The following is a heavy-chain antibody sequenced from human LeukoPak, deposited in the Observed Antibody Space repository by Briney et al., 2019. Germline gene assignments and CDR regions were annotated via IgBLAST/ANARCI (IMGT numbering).Heavy chain of an antibody. CDR2: ISSSGSTI. CDR1: GFTFSDYY. J-gene: IGHJ3*02. V-gene: IGHV3-11*04. Sequence: PGGSLRLSCAASGFTFSDYYMSWIRQAPGKGLEWVSYISSSGSTIYYADSVKGRFTISRDNAKNSLYLQMNSLRAEDTAVYYCARDLNPGIYSSSSGDAFDIWGQGTMVTVSS. D-gene: IGHD6-6*01. CDR3: ARDLNPGIYSSSSGDAFDI.